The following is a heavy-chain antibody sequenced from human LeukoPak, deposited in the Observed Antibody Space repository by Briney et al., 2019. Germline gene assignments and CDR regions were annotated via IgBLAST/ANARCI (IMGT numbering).Heavy chain of an antibody. CDR2: ISSDGNNK. CDR1: GFTFNTYG. D-gene: IGHD2-2*01. Sequence: GGSLRLSCVASGFTFNTYGIHWVRQAPGKGLEWVAGISSDGNNKDYSDSVKGRFTISRDNSKNTLYLQMNSLRAEDTAVYYCAKAAYCTSTSCHFSGYAQRPLDSWGRGTLVTVSS. V-gene: IGHV3-30*18. J-gene: IGHJ4*02. CDR3: AKAAYCTSTSCHFSGYAQRPLDS.